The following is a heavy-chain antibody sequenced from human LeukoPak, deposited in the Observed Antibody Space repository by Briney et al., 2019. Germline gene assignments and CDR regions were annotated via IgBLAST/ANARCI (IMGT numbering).Heavy chain of an antibody. CDR1: GFLFSSYA. V-gene: IGHV3-23*01. CDR3: AKRSIVAANTT. CDR2: PSGSGIST. D-gene: IGHD6-13*01. J-gene: IGHJ4*02. Sequence: GGSLRLSCAASGFLFSSYAMSWVRQAPGKGLEWVSAPSGSGISTYYADSVKGRFTISRDNAKNKVYMQMESLRAEDTAMHYCAKRSIVAANTTWGQGTLVTVSS.